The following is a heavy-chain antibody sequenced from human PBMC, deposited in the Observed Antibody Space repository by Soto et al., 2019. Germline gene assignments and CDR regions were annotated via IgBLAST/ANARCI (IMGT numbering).Heavy chain of an antibody. CDR2: IYYSGST. J-gene: IGHJ3*02. CDR1: GGSISSYY. V-gene: IGHV4-59*12. Sequence: SETLSLTCTVSGGSISSYYWSWIRQPPGKGLEWVGYIYYSGSTNYNPSLKSRVTIPVDTSKNQFSLKLSSVTAADTAVYYCARETGDDAFDIWGQGTMVTVSS. CDR3: ARETGDDAFDI. D-gene: IGHD1-1*01.